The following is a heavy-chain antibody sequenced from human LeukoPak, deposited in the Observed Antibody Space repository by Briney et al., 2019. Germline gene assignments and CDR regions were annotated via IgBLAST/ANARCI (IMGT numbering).Heavy chain of an antibody. CDR2: ITTIFGTA. J-gene: IGHJ4*02. CDR1: GGTFSKYA. Sequence: SLKVSCKASGGTFSKYAISWLRQTPGQRLEWMGGITTIFGTANYAQKFQGRVTITAAESTSTAYMELSSLISEDTAVYYCAAMWDINYDRAVDYGGQGTRVMVSA. CDR3: AAMWDINYDRAVDY. V-gene: IGHV1-69*01. D-gene: IGHD3-9*01.